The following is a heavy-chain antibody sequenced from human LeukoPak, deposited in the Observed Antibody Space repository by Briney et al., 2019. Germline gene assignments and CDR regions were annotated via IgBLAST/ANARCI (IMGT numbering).Heavy chain of an antibody. J-gene: IGHJ6*02. Sequence: SQTLSLTCAISGDSVSTTTSIWNWIRQSPSRGLEWLGRTYYRSKWNYDYADSVKSRITISPDTSENQFSLQLQFVTPEDSAVYYCARRRHANNGVDVWGQGTTVTV. V-gene: IGHV6-1*01. CDR2: TYYRSKWNY. CDR1: GDSVSTTTSI. CDR3: ARRRHANNGVDV.